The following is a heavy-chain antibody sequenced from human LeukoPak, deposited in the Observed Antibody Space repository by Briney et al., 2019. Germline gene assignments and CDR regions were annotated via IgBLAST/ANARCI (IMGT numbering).Heavy chain of an antibody. Sequence: ASVKVSCKASGYTFTSYDINWVRQATGQGLEWMGWMNTNTGNTGYAQKFQDRVTMTRDTSITTAYMELNSLRSEDTAVYYYARGTIGGATSDYWGRGTLVTVSS. CDR1: GYTFTSYD. D-gene: IGHD1-26*01. V-gene: IGHV1-8*01. CDR3: ARGTIGGATSDY. J-gene: IGHJ4*02. CDR2: MNTNTGNT.